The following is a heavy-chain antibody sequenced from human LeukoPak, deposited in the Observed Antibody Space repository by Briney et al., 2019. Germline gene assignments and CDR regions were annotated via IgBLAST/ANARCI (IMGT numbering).Heavy chain of an antibody. V-gene: IGHV4-31*03. CDR3: ARATGFSGYVHSDY. J-gene: IGHJ4*02. D-gene: IGHD5-12*01. Sequence: PSETLSLTCTVSGGSISSGGYYWSWIRQHPGKGLEWIGYIYYSGSTYYNPSLKSRVTISVDTSKNQFSLKLSSVTAADTAVYYCARATGFSGYVHSDYWGQGTLVTVSS. CDR2: IYYSGST. CDR1: GGSISSGGYY.